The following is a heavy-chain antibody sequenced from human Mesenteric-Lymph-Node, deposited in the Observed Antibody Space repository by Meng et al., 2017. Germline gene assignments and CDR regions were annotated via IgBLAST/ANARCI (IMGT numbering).Heavy chain of an antibody. V-gene: IGHV4-61*02. D-gene: IGHD5-18*01. CDR3: ARHNIYSYGPGGIEY. CDR1: GGSISSGSYY. Sequence: SETLSLTCTVSGGSISSGSYYWSWIRQPAGKGLEWIGRIYTSGSTNYNPSLKSRVTISVDTSKNQFSLKLSSVTAADTAVYYCARHNIYSYGPGGIEYWGQGTLVTVSS. CDR2: IYTSGST. J-gene: IGHJ4*02.